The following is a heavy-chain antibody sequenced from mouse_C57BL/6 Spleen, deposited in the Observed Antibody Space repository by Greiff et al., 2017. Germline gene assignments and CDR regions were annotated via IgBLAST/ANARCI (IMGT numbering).Heavy chain of an antibody. CDR1: GYSITSGYY. J-gene: IGHJ1*03. CDR2: ISYDGSN. Sequence: EVQLVESGPGLVKPSQSLSLTCSVTGYSITSGYYWNWIRQFPGNKLEWMGYISYDGSNNYNPSLKNRISITRDTSKNQFFLKLNSVTTEDTATYYCARGGYYGSSYWYFDVWGTGTTVTVSS. CDR3: ARGGYYGSSYWYFDV. D-gene: IGHD1-1*01. V-gene: IGHV3-6*01.